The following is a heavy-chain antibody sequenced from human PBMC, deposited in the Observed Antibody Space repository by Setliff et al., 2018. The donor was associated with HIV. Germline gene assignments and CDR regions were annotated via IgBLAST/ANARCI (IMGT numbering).Heavy chain of an antibody. CDR1: GYTFTSYA. D-gene: IGHD3-3*01. CDR2: INAGTGNT. Sequence: GASVKVSCKASGYTFTSYAMHWVRQAPGQRLEWMGWINAGTGNTKYSQNFQGRVTLTRDTSISTAHMELSRLRSADTAVYYCARESGVPGYYYYYYMDVWGKGTTVTVSS. CDR3: ARESGVPGYYYYYYMDV. J-gene: IGHJ6*03. V-gene: IGHV1-3*01.